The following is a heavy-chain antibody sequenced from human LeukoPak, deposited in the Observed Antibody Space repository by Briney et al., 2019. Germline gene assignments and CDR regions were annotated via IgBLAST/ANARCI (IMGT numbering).Heavy chain of an antibody. J-gene: IGHJ6*03. Sequence: SEPLSLTCTVSGGSISSSSYYWGWIRQPPGKGLEWIGSIYYSGGTYYNPSLKSRVTISVDTSKNQFSLKLSSVTAADTAVYYCARAFYPGYYSYMAVWGKGTTVTVSS. CDR3: ARAFYPGYYSYMAV. CDR1: GGSISSSSYY. CDR2: IYYSGGT. D-gene: IGHD3-3*02. V-gene: IGHV4-39*07.